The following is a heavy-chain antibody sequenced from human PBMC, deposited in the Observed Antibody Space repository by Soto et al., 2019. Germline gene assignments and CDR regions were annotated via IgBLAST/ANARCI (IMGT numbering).Heavy chain of an antibody. CDR3: AGVEMATYGMDV. CDR1: GGTFSSYT. Sequence: QVQLVQSGAEVKKPGSSVKVSCKASGGTFSSYTISWVRQAPGQGLEWMGRIIPILGIAHYAQKFQGRVTVTAEKSPSTAYMELSSLGSKDTPVYYCAGVEMATYGMDVWGQGTTVTVSS. CDR2: IIPILGIA. D-gene: IGHD5-12*01. J-gene: IGHJ6*02. V-gene: IGHV1-69*02.